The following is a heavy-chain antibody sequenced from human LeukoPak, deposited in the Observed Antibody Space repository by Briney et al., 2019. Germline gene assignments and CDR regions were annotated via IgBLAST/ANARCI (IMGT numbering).Heavy chain of an antibody. Sequence: PGGSLRLFCSASQLTFSSSAMHWVRQAPGKGLEWVAVMSSDGRNKYYADSVKGRITISRDNSKNTLYLQMNSLRVEDTAVYYCARGAIDFWSGSVDYWGQGTLVTVFS. D-gene: IGHD3-3*01. J-gene: IGHJ4*02. V-gene: IGHV3-30*01. CDR2: MSSDGRNK. CDR1: QLTFSSSA. CDR3: ARGAIDFWSGSVDY.